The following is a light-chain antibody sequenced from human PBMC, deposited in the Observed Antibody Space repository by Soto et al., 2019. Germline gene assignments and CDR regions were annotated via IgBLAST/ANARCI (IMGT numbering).Light chain of an antibody. V-gene: IGKV1-5*03. CDR3: QQYDM. Sequence: DIQMTQSPSTPSGSVEDRFTIPCRASQTISSWLAWYQQKPGKAPKLLIYKASTLKSGVPSRFSGSGSGTDFTLTITSLQPEDFATYYCQQYDMFGPGTKVDIK. J-gene: IGKJ1*01. CDR2: KAS. CDR1: QTISSW.